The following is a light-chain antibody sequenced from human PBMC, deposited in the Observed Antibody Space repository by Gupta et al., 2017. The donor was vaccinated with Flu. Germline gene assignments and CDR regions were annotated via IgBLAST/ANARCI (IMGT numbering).Light chain of an antibody. J-gene: IGKJ1*01. CDR1: QSISSTY. CDR2: GAS. Sequence: EIVLTQSPGTLSLPPGERATLSCRASQSISSTYLAWFQQKPGQAPRLLIHGASSRATGIPDRFSGSGSGTDFTLTISRLGPEDFAVYYCQQYGSAPWTFGQGTKVEI. V-gene: IGKV3-20*01. CDR3: QQYGSAPWT.